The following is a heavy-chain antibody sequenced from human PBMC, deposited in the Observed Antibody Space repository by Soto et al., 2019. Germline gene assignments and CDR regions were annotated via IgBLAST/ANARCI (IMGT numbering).Heavy chain of an antibody. Sequence: QVQLVESGGGVVQPGTSLRLSCAASGFIFNNYAMFWIRQAPGKGLEWVALISYDGSNAFYSDAVKGRFTVSRDKSKKTVFLQMNSLRSEDTAVYFCARDGAIVGTARVNWPDPWGQGTLVTVSA. D-gene: IGHD1-26*01. CDR3: ARDGAIVGTARVNWPDP. V-gene: IGHV3-30-3*01. CDR1: GFIFNNYA. CDR2: ISYDGSNA. J-gene: IGHJ5*02.